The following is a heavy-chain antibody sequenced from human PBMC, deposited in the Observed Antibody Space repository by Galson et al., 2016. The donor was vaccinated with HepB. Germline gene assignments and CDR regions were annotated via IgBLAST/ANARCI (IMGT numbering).Heavy chain of an antibody. D-gene: IGHD3-22*01. CDR1: GFTFRKYA. J-gene: IGHJ1*01. CDR2: ISYDGSNK. Sequence: SLRLSCAASGFTFRKYAMHWVRRAPGKGLEWVAVISYDGSNKYYADSVKGRFTISRDNSKNTLSLHMNSLRAEDTAVYYCARDSDYYDSSGYFQYWGQGTLVTVSS. CDR3: ARDSDYYDSSGYFQY. V-gene: IGHV3-30-3*01.